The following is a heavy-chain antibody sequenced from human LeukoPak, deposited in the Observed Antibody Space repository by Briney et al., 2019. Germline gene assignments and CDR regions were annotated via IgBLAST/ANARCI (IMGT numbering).Heavy chain of an antibody. J-gene: IGHJ4*02. CDR2: ISSSSSYI. Sequence: GSLRLSCAASGFTFSSYSMNWVRQAPGKGLEWVSSISSSSSYIYYADSVKGRFTISRDNAKNSLYLQMNSLRAEDTAVYYCARVFCSGGSCYPRYYFDYWGQGTLVTVSS. CDR3: ARVFCSGGSCYPRYYFDY. D-gene: IGHD2-15*01. CDR1: GFTFSSYS. V-gene: IGHV3-21*01.